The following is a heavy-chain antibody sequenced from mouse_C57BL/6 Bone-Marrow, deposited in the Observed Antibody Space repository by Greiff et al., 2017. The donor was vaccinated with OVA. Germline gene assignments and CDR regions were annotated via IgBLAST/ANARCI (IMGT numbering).Heavy chain of an antibody. CDR3: ASLLDV. CDR2: IYPRSGNT. Sequence: VKLQQSGAELARPGASVKLSCKASGYTFTSYGISWVKQRTGQGLEWIGEIYPRSGNTYYNEKFKGKATLTADKSSSTAYMELRSLTSEDSAVYFCASLLDVWGTGTTVTVSS. V-gene: IGHV1-81*01. CDR1: GYTFTSYG. J-gene: IGHJ1*03.